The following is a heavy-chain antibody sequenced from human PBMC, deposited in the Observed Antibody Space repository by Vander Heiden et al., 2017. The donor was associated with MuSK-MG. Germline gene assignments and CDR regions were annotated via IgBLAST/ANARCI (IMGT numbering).Heavy chain of an antibody. J-gene: IGHJ6*03. V-gene: IGHV1-69*01. CDR3: ARRAYCGGDCSAYYYYYYMDV. D-gene: IGHD2-21*01. CDR1: GGTFRSYA. CDR2: IIPIFGTA. Sequence: QVQLVQSGAEVKKPGSSVKVSCKASGGTFRSYAISWVRQAPGQGLEWMGGIIPIFGTANYAKKFQGRVTITADESTSTAYMELSSLRSEDTAVYYCARRAYCGGDCSAYYYYYYMDVWGKGTTVTVSS.